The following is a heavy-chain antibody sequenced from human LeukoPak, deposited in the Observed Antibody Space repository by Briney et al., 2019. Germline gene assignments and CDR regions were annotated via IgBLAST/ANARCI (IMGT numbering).Heavy chain of an antibody. J-gene: IGHJ6*03. CDR3: ARGIWFGELLCSYYYYYYMDV. D-gene: IGHD3-10*01. CDR2: MNSNRGNT. CDR1: GYTYTSCD. V-gene: IGHV1-8*01. Sequence: ASVKVSRKSSGYTYTSCDINWVRQATGQGLEGMGWMNSNRGNTGYAQKFQGRDTMTRNTPISTDYMELSSQRPEDKAVYYCARGIWFGELLCSYYYYYYMDVWGKGTTVTVSS.